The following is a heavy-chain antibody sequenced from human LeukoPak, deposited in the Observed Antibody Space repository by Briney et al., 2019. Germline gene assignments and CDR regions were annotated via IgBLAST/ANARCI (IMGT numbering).Heavy chain of an antibody. CDR2: IKQDGSEK. J-gene: IGHJ4*02. Sequence: GGSLRLSCAASGFTFSSYAMSWVRQAPGKGLEWVANIKQDGSEKYYVDSVRGRFTISRDNAKNSLFLQMDSLRVEDTAVYYCARDLAAGGPCNYWGQGTLVTVSS. CDR3: ARDLAAGGPCNY. D-gene: IGHD6-13*01. V-gene: IGHV3-7*01. CDR1: GFTFSSYA.